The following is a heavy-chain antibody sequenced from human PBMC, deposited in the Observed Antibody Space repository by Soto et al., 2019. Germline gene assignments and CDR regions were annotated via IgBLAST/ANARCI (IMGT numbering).Heavy chain of an antibody. D-gene: IGHD3-16*01. V-gene: IGHV1-8*01. J-gene: IGHJ6*02. CDR1: GYTFSDFD. Sequence: ASVKVSCKASGYTFSDFDINWLRQAAGQGPEWMGWMNAKSGDTFSAQRLQGKFNMTWDTSLSTAYMEVGSLTSDDAAIYYCARGNPFNYAGFDVWRQGITVTVS. CDR3: ARGNPFNYAGFDV. CDR2: MNAKSGDT.